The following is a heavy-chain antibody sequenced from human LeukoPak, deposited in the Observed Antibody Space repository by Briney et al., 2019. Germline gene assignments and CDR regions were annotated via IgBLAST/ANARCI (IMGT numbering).Heavy chain of an antibody. CDR2: IIPIFGTA. CDR3: AREGPSYCSSTSCYGANYYYMDV. J-gene: IGHJ6*03. V-gene: IGHV1-69*13. CDR1: GGTFSSYA. D-gene: IGHD2-2*01. Sequence: ASVKGSCKASGGTFSSYAISWVRQAPGQGLEWMGGIIPIFGTANYAQKFQGRVTITADESTSTAYMELSSLRSEDTAVHYCAREGPSYCSSTSCYGANYYYMDVWGKGTTVTVSS.